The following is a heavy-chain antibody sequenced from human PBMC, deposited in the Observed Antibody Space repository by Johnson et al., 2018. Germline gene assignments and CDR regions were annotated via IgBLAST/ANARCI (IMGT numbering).Heavy chain of an antibody. V-gene: IGHV3-30*04. J-gene: IGHJ4*02. CDR2: ISYDGSNR. CDR1: GFTFSSYA. D-gene: IGHD1-1*01. CDR3: SKAPLSGIAGWVDY. Sequence: QVQLVQSGGGVVQPGRSLRLSCAASGFTFSSYAMHWVRQAPGKGLEWVAVISYDGSNRYYADSVKGRFTMSRDNSKNTLYLQMNSLRAEDTAVYYCSKAPLSGIAGWVDYWGQGTLVTVSS.